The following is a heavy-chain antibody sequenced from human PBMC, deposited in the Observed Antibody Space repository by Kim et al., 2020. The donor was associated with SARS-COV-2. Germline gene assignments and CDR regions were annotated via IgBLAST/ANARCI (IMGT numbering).Heavy chain of an antibody. CDR3: ARGIAAAGTDDYYYYYGMDV. CDR2: IYYSGST. Sequence: SETLSLTCTVSGGSISSSNYYWGWIRQPPGKGLEWIGSIYYSGSTYYNPSLKSRVTISVDTSKNQFSLKLSSVTAAYTAVYYCARGIAAAGTDDYYYYYGMDVWGQGTTVTVSS. CDR1: GGSISSSNYY. D-gene: IGHD6-13*01. V-gene: IGHV4-39*01. J-gene: IGHJ6*02.